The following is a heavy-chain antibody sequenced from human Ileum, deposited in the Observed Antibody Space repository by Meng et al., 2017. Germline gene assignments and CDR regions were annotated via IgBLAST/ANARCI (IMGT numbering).Heavy chain of an antibody. J-gene: IGHJ6*02. D-gene: IGHD3-9*01. CDR1: GFTFSSSS. V-gene: IGHV3-23*01. CDR3: AKPLKTYILPGFGLDV. CDR2: INSNGATI. Sequence: GESLMISCAASGFTFSSSSMRWVRPAPGKGLEWVSSINSNGATIYYADSVRGRFTITRDNSKKTLYLQRNSLRAEDTAVDFCAKPLKTYILPGFGLDVWGQGTTVTVSS.